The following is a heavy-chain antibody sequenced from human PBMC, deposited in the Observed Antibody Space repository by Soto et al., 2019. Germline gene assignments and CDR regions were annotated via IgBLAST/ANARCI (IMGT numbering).Heavy chain of an antibody. D-gene: IGHD2-2*01. Sequence: ASVKVSCKASGYSFTDYRIHWVRQAPGQGVEWLGRINPKSGGTSTAQKFQGWVTMTIDTSKHQFSLNVSSVTASDTAVFYCGRGQTASDVWGQGTTVTVSS. CDR3: GRGQTASDV. V-gene: IGHV1-2*04. CDR2: INPKSGGT. CDR1: GYSFTDYR. J-gene: IGHJ6*02.